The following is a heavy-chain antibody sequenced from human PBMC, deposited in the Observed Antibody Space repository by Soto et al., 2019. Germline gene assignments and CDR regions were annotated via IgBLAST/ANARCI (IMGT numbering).Heavy chain of an antibody. J-gene: IGHJ4*02. D-gene: IGHD3-3*01. Sequence: SLRLSCAASGFIFSSYAMTWVRQAPGKGLAWVSAINATGGDTYYTDSVRGRFTISRDNSKNTLYLHMDSLRVEDTAIYYCAREDSELDVWSGYYGGVDYWGQGILVTVSS. CDR1: GFIFSSYA. V-gene: IGHV3-23*01. CDR3: AREDSELDVWSGYYGGVDY. CDR2: INATGGDT.